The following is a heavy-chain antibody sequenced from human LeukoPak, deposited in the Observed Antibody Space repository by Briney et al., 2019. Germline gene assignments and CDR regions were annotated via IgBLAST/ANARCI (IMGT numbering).Heavy chain of an antibody. Sequence: SQTLSLTCAISGGSVSSNSAAWNWIRQSPSRGLEWLGRTYYRSKWYNDYAVSVKSRIIINPDTSKSQFSLQLNSVTPEDTAVYYCAREVEKGIRYTFFDYWGQGTLVTVSS. CDR1: GGSVSSNSAA. V-gene: IGHV6-1*01. J-gene: IGHJ4*02. D-gene: IGHD5-18*01. CDR2: TYYRSKWYN. CDR3: AREVEKGIRYTFFDY.